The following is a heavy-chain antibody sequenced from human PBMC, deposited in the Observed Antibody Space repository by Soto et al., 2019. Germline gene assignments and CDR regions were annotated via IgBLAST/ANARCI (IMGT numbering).Heavy chain of an antibody. CDR2: ISLYHHST. CDR3: ARELYSCGGDCPYYMDY. J-gene: IGHJ4*02. Sequence: ASVKVSCKTSGYPFTDYFMHWVRQAPGQGLEWMGIISLYHHSTSYAQKFQGRLTVTADTSTTTVYMDLSSLTSEDSAVYWCARELYSCGGDCPYYMDYWGQGTLVTVSS. V-gene: IGHV1-46*01. CDR1: GYPFTDYF. D-gene: IGHD2-21*02.